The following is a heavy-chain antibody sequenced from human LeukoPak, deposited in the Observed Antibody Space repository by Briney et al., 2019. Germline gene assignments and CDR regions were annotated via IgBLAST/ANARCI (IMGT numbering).Heavy chain of an antibody. CDR3: TTTPRGIG. CDR1: GFTFSSYA. CDR2: ISYDGSNK. J-gene: IGHJ4*02. Sequence: GGSLRLSCAAPGFTFSSYAMHWVRQAPGKGLEWVAVISYDGSNKYYADSVKGRFTISRDNSKNTLYLQMNSLRAEDTAVYYCTTTPRGIGWGQGTLVTVSS. V-gene: IGHV3-30-3*01. D-gene: IGHD4-23*01.